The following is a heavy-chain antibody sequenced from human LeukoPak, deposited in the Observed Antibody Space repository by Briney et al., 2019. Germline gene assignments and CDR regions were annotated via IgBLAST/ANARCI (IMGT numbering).Heavy chain of an antibody. CDR2: INPSGGST. D-gene: IGHD3-22*01. V-gene: IGHV1-46*01. J-gene: IGHJ4*02. Sequence: ASVKVSCKASGYTFTSYYIHWVRQAPGQGLEWRGVINPSGGSTTYAQKFQGRVTMTRDMSTSTVYMELSSLRSEDTALYYCARIRNDSSGYWGLGYWGQGTLVTVSS. CDR3: ARIRNDSSGYWGLGY. CDR1: GYTFTSYY.